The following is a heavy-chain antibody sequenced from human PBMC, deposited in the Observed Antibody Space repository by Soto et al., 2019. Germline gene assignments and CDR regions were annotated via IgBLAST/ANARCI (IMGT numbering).Heavy chain of an antibody. V-gene: IGHV4-34*01. CDR3: ARAYGSGSYYNSYYFDY. Sequence: SETLSLTCAVYGGSFSGYCWSWIRQPPGKGLEWIGEINHSGSTNYNPSLKSRVTISVDTSKNQFSLKLSSVTAADTAVYYCARAYGSGSYYNSYYFDYWGQGTLVTVSS. CDR2: INHSGST. CDR1: GGSFSGYC. J-gene: IGHJ4*02. D-gene: IGHD3-10*01.